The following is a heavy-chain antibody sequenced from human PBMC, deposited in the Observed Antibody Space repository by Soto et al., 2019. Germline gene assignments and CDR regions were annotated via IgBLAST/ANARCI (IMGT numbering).Heavy chain of an antibody. V-gene: IGHV4-34*01. CDR1: GGSFSGYY. CDR3: ARGVQQWLVRWFDP. Sequence: SETLSLTCAVYGGSFSGYYWSWIRQPPGKGLEWIGEINHSGSTNYNPSLKSRVTISVDTSKNQFSLKLSSVTAADTAVYYCARGVQQWLVRWFDPWGQGTLVTVSS. D-gene: IGHD6-19*01. J-gene: IGHJ5*02. CDR2: INHSGST.